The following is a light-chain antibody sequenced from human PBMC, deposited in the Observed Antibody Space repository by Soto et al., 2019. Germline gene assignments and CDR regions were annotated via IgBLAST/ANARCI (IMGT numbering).Light chain of an antibody. V-gene: IGKV3D-15*01. Sequence: EIVLTQSPGTLSLSPGERATLSCRASQSVSNNYLAWYQQKPGQAPRLLIYGASNRATGIPDRFSGSGSGTEFTLTISSLQSEDFAVYYCQQYNNWPWLTFGGGTKVEIK. CDR2: GAS. CDR3: QQYNNWPWLT. CDR1: QSVSNN. J-gene: IGKJ4*01.